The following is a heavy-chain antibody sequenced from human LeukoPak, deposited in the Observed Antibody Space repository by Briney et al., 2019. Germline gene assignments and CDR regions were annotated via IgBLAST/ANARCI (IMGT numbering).Heavy chain of an antibody. Sequence: PGGSLRLSCAASGFTFSSYEMNWVRQAPGKGLEWVSSISSSSSYIYYADSVKGRFTISRDNAKNSLYLQMNSLRAEDTAVYYCARGQLNYDILTGYYNGNWFDPWGQGTLVTVSS. D-gene: IGHD3-9*01. CDR2: ISSSSSYI. V-gene: IGHV3-21*01. CDR1: GFTFSSYE. J-gene: IGHJ5*02. CDR3: ARGQLNYDILTGYYNGNWFDP.